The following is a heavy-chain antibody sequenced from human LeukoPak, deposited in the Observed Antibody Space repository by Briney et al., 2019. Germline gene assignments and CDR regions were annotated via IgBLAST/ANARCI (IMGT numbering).Heavy chain of an antibody. J-gene: IGHJ6*02. CDR1: GFTFSSYA. D-gene: IGHD6-19*01. V-gene: IGHV3-21*01. CDR3: ARDGINSGWYSGVDYYGMDV. CDR2: ISSSSSYI. Sequence: GGSLRLSCAASGFTFSSYAMSWVRQAPGKGLEWVSSISSSSSYIYYADSVKGRFTISRDNAKNSLYLQMNSLRAEDTAVYYCARDGINSGWYSGVDYYGMDVWGQGTTVTVSS.